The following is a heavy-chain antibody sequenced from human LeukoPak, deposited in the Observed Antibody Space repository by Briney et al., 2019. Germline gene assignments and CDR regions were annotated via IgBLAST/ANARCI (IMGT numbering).Heavy chain of an antibody. CDR1: RFTFSSYG. D-gene: IGHD3-10*01. CDR2: ISSSGGST. Sequence: GGSLRLSCAASRFTFSSYGMSWVRQAPGKGLEWVSGISSSGGSTYYADSVKGRFTISRDNPRNTLYLQMNSLRAEDTAVYYCARHLLWFGELSGGFDYWGQGTLVTVSS. J-gene: IGHJ4*02. CDR3: ARHLLWFGELSGGFDY. V-gene: IGHV3-23*01.